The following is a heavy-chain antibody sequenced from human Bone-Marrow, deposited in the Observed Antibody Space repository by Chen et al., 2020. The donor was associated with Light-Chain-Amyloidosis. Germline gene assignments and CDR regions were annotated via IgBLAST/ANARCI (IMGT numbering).Heavy chain of an antibody. Sequence: QVQLQESGPGLVKPSQTLSLTCSVSGGSINSGGYYWSWIRPHPGKGLEWIGFFDYSGRSYSNPSLQSRVTISIDTSKKEYSLRLSSVTAADTAVYYCARDRYSTTPWVYSSGIDVWGQGTTVTVSS. CDR2: FDYSGRS. CDR3: ARDRYSTTPWVYSSGIDV. J-gene: IGHJ6*02. CDR1: GGSINSGGYY. D-gene: IGHD1-1*01. V-gene: IGHV4-31*03.